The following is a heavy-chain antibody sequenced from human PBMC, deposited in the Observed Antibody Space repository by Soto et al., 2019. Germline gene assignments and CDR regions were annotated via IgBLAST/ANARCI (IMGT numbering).Heavy chain of an antibody. V-gene: IGHV3-30-3*01. CDR3: ARDRIGTSDY. J-gene: IGHJ4*02. Sequence: QVQLLESGGGVVQPGNSVRLSCAASGFTFSSYAMHWVRQAPRKGLEWVSIISSDGNNKYYGDSVKGRFTISRDNSKNTLYLQMNSLRVEDTAVYYCARDRIGTSDYWGQGTLVAVSS. CDR1: GFTFSSYA. D-gene: IGHD1-1*01. CDR2: ISSDGNNK.